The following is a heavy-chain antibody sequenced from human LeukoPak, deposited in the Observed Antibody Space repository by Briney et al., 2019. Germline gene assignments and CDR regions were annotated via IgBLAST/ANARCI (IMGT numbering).Heavy chain of an antibody. J-gene: IGHJ4*02. D-gene: IGHD3-10*01. CDR2: IYYSGST. CDR3: AGGSGSYPHGY. CDR1: DDSISDYY. V-gene: IGHV4-59*08. Sequence: PSETLSLTCTVSDDSISDYYRGWIRQPPGKGLEWIGYIYYSGSTNYNPSLKSRVTISVDTSKNQFSLKLSSVTAADTAVYYCAGGSGSYPHGYWGQGTLVTVSS.